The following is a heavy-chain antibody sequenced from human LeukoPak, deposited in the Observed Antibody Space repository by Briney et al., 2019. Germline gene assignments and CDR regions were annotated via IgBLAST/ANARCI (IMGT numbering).Heavy chain of an antibody. V-gene: IGHV3-7*03. J-gene: IGHJ4*02. D-gene: IGHD6-13*01. CDR2: IKEDGSEK. Sequence: GGSLRLSCAASGLNFSSRWMNWIRQAPGQGLEWVASIKEDGSEKHYVDSVKGRFTISRDNGKNSLYLQMNSLRAEDTAVYYCARDSGWWRFDFWGQGTLVTVSS. CDR3: ARDSGWWRFDF. CDR1: GLNFSSRW.